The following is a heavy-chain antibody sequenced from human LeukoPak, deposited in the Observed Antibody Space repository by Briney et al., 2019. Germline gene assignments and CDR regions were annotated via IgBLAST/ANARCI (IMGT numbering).Heavy chain of an antibody. CDR3: ARDSGWTFDS. D-gene: IGHD6-19*01. J-gene: IGHJ4*02. V-gene: IGHV3-30-3*01. CDR2: ISYDGSIE. CDR1: GFTFSSFA. Sequence: PGRSLRLSCAASGFTFSSFAMHWVRQAPGKGLEWVAVISYDGSIEYYADSVKGRFTISRDNSKSTVYLQMNSLRAEDTAVYYCARDSGWTFDSWGQGTLVTVSS.